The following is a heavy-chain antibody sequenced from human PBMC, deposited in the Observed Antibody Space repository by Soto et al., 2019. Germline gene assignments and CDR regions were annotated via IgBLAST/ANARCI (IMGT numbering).Heavy chain of an antibody. Sequence: QVQLVESGGGLVQPGRSLRLSCAASGFTFSSYGMHWVRQAPGKGLEWVAVIWYDGSKKYYADSVKGRFTISRDNSKNTLDLQRNSLSAADTAVSYCARDGAIVYSYGYCFDYWGQGTLVTVAS. CDR2: IWYDGSKK. CDR3: ARDGAIVYSYGYCFDY. D-gene: IGHD5-18*01. J-gene: IGHJ4*02. V-gene: IGHV3-33*01. CDR1: GFTFSSYG.